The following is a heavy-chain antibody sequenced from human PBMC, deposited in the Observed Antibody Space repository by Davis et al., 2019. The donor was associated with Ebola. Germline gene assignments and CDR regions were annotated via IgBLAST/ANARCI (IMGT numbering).Heavy chain of an antibody. CDR2: IRSKAKSYAT. V-gene: IGHV3-73*01. Sequence: GGSLRLSCAASGLTFSGSAMHRVRQASGKGLEWVGRIRSKAKSYATAYAASVKGRFTISRDDSKNTAYLQMNSLKTEDTAVYYCTRRGMDVWGQGTTVTVSS. CDR1: GLTFSGSA. CDR3: TRRGMDV. J-gene: IGHJ6*02.